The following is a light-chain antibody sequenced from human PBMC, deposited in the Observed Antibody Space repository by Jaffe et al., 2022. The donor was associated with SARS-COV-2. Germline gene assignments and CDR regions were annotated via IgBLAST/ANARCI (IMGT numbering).Light chain of an antibody. CDR2: EVT. V-gene: IGLV2-8*01. CDR3: SSYAGTNIPV. CDR1: SSDVGGYNY. J-gene: IGLJ2*01. Sequence: QSALTQPPSASGSPGQSVTISCTGTSSDVGGYNYVSWYQQRPGKAPKLMIYEVTKRPSGVPDRFSGSKSGNTASLTVSGLQAEDEADYYCSSYAGTNIPVFGGGTKLTVL.